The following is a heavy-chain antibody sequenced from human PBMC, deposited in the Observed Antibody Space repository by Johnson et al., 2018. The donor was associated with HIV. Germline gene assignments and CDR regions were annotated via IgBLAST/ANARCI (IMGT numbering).Heavy chain of an antibody. J-gene: IGHJ3*02. CDR3: ARDITAARPSAFDI. V-gene: IGHV3-66*02. CDR1: GFTVSSNY. D-gene: IGHD6-6*01. CDR2: IYSGGTT. Sequence: VQLVESGGGLVQPGGSPRLPCAASGFTVSSNYMSWVRQAPGKGLEWVSFIYSGGTTYYADSVKGRFTISRDNSKNMLYLKMNSLRAEDTAVYYCARDITAARPSAFDIWGQGTMVTVSS.